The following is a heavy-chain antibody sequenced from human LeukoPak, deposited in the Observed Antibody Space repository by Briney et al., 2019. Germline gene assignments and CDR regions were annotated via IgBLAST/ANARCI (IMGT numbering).Heavy chain of an antibody. CDR1: GFTFSNFW. CDR3: AKDHSYYYDSSEYFDY. J-gene: IGHJ4*02. CDR2: INPDGSAK. V-gene: IGHV3-7*03. D-gene: IGHD3-22*01. Sequence: GGSLRLSCAASGFTFSNFWMSWVRQAPGKGLEWVANINPDGSAKYYVDSVKGRFTISRDNAENSLYLQMNRLRAEDTALYFCAKDHSYYYDSSEYFDYWGQGTLVTVSS.